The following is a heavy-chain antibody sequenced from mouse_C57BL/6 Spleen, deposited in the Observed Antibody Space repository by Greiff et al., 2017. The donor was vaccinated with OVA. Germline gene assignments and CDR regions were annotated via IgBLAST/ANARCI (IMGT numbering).Heavy chain of an antibody. J-gene: IGHJ4*01. CDR3: ARRLRSIDAMDY. D-gene: IGHD2-10*02. Sequence: EVKLQESGGGLVKPGGSLKLSCAASGFTFSDYGMHWVRQAPEKGLEWVAYISSGSSTNYYGDTVKVRFTITRDNAKTTRLLQMTSLRSEDTAMYYCARRLRSIDAMDYWGQGTSVTVSS. CDR1: GFTFSDYG. CDR2: ISSGSSTN. V-gene: IGHV5-17*01.